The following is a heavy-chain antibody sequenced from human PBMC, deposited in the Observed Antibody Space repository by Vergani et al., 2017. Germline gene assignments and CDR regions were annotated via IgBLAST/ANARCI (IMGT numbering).Heavy chain of an antibody. Sequence: EVQLVQSGAEVKKPGESLKISCKGSGYSFTSYWIGWVRQMPGKGLEWMGIIYPGNSDTRYSPSFQGQVTISADKSISTAYLQWSSLKASDTAMYYCARQNYYDSSGYLDPYYYYYYMDFWGKGTTVTVSS. D-gene: IGHD3-22*01. V-gene: IGHV5-51*01. CDR2: IYPGNSDT. J-gene: IGHJ6*03. CDR3: ARQNYYDSSGYLDPYYYYYYMDF. CDR1: GYSFTSYW.